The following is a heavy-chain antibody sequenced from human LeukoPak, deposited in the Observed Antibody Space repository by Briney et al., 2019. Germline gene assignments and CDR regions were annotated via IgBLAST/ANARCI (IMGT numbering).Heavy chain of an antibody. CDR3: AREPWGYYGSGSIDY. J-gene: IGHJ4*02. CDR2: FNPNSGGT. CDR1: GHTFTGYY. V-gene: IGHV1-2*06. Sequence: ASVKVSCKTSGHTFTGYYMHWVRQAPGQGLEWMGRFNPNSGGTNCAQKFQGRVTMTRDTSISTAYMELSRLRSDDTAVYYCAREPWGYYGSGSIDYWGQGTLVTVSS. D-gene: IGHD3-10*01.